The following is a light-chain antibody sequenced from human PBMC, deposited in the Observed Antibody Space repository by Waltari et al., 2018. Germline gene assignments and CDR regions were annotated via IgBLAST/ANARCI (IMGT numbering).Light chain of an antibody. J-gene: IGLJ2*01. CDR3: FSYAGSNSFA. CDR1: SNDIGSYNF. CDR2: DVS. Sequence: QSALTQPASVSGSPGQSITVSCIGTSNDIGSYNFVSWFQQHPGRAPKLMIYDVSERPLGVSNRFSVSKSGNTASVTSSGLQAEDEADYYCFSYAGSNSFAFGGGTRVTVL. V-gene: IGLV2-23*02.